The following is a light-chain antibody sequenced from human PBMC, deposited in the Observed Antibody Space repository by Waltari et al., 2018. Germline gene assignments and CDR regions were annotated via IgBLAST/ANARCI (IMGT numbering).Light chain of an antibody. CDR2: EN. V-gene: IGLV1-44*01. CDR1: ASNIGSDP. Sequence: QSVLTQPPSASGTPGQRVSISCSGSASNIGSDPVNWYQQLPGTAPTLLENRRPSGVPDRFSGSTSCPSAPLAVSGLQSEDEADYLCAAWDKSLNGVVFGGGTRLTVL. CDR3: AAWDKSLNGVV. J-gene: IGLJ2*01.